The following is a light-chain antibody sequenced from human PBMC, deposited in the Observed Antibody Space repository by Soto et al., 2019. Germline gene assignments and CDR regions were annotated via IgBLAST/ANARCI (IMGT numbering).Light chain of an antibody. CDR3: QQYKNWPPIT. Sequence: EIMMTQSPPTLSVSPGERATLSCGASQSVNSSLAWYQQRPGQAPRLLIYGASTRATGTPARFSGSGSGTEFTLTISSLQSEDFAVYYCQQYKNWPPITFGQGTQLEIK. J-gene: IGKJ5*01. CDR2: GAS. V-gene: IGKV3-15*01. CDR1: QSVNSS.